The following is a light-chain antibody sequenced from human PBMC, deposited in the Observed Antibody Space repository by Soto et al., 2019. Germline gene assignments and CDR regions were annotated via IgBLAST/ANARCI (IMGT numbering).Light chain of an antibody. CDR3: QQRNLGLT. CDR2: DAS. J-gene: IGKJ3*01. CDR1: QSVSSY. Sequence: EIVLTQSPATLSLSPGERATLSCRASQSVSSYLAWYQQKPGQAPRLLIYDASNRASGIPARFSGSGSETDFTLTISSLEPEDFAVYYCQQRNLGLTFGPGTKVDLK. V-gene: IGKV3-11*01.